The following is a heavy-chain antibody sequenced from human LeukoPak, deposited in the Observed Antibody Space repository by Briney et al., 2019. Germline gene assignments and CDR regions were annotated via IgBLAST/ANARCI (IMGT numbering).Heavy chain of an antibody. CDR2: INPNSGGT. D-gene: IGHD6-19*01. Sequence: ASVKVSCQASGYTFTGYYMHWVRQAPGQGLEWIGWINPNSGGTNYAQKFQGRVTTTRDTSISTAYMELSRLRSDDTAVYYCARVQYSSGFYYYMDVWGKGTTVTVSS. CDR3: ARVQYSSGFYYYMDV. V-gene: IGHV1-2*02. CDR1: GYTFTGYY. J-gene: IGHJ6*03.